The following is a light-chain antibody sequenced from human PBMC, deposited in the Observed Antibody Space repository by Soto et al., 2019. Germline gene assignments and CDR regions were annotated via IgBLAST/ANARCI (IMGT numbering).Light chain of an antibody. J-gene: IGKJ5*01. V-gene: IGKV3-20*01. CDR1: QSVSSSY. Sequence: EIVLTQSPGTLSLSPGERATLSCRASQSVSSSYLAWYQQKPGQAPRLLIYGASSRATGIPDRFSGSGSGTDFTLTISRLEPEDFAVYYCQQYGSSFGQGTRLEIK. CDR3: QQYGSS. CDR2: GAS.